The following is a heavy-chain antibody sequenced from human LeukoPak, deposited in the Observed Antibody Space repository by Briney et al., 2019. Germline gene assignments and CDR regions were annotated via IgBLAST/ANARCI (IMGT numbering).Heavy chain of an antibody. Sequence: GGSLRLSCAASGFTFNNFGMNWVRQAPGKGLEWVSSISSSSSYIYYADSVKGRFTISRDNAKNSLYLQMNSLRAEDTAVYYCARDFRSVVVVADDGYWGQGTLVTVSS. V-gene: IGHV3-21*01. D-gene: IGHD2-15*01. J-gene: IGHJ4*02. CDR2: ISSSSSYI. CDR3: ARDFRSVVVVADDGY. CDR1: GFTFNNFG.